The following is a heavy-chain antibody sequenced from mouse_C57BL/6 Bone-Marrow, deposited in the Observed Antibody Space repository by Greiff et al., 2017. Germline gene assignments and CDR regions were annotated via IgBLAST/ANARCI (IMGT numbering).Heavy chain of an antibody. CDR2: ISSGGDYI. V-gene: IGHV5-9-1*02. J-gene: IGHJ3*01. Sequence: DVKLVESGEGLVKPGGSLKLSCAASGFTFSSYAMSWVRQTPEKRLEWVAYISSGGDYIYYADTVKGRFTISRDNARNTLYLQMSSLKSEDTAMYYCTRVPRYYGSSFAWFAYWGQGTLVTVSA. CDR3: TRVPRYYGSSFAWFAY. D-gene: IGHD1-1*01. CDR1: GFTFSSYA.